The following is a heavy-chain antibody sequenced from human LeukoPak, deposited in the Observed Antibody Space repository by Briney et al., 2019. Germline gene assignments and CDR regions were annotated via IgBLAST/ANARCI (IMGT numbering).Heavy chain of an antibody. CDR2: ISGYNGNT. CDR3: ARRSLAEEMATN. V-gene: IGHV1-18*01. J-gene: IGHJ4*02. CDR1: GYTFTSYG. D-gene: IGHD5-24*01. Sequence: ASVKVSCKASGYTFTSYGISWVRQAPGQGLEWMGWISGYNGNTNYAQKLQGRVTMTTDTSTSTAYMELRSLRSDDTAVYYCARRSLAEEMATNWGQGTLATVSS.